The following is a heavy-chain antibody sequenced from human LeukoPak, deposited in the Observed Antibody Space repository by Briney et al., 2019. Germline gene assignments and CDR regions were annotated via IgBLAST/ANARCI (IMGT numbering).Heavy chain of an antibody. J-gene: IGHJ4*02. CDR1: GFTFNSIA. CDR3: AKGGVSRPLDY. Sequence: TGGSLRLSCAASGFTFNSIAMSWVRQAPGQGLGWVSAISSGAASTYYADSVQGRFTISRDNSKNTLYLQMNSLRAEDTAIYYCAKGGVSRPLDYWGQGTLVTVSS. D-gene: IGHD3-10*01. V-gene: IGHV3-23*01. CDR2: ISSGAAST.